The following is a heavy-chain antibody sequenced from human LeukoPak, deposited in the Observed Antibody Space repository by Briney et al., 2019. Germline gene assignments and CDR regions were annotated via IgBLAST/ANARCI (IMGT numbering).Heavy chain of an antibody. CDR2: IIPIFGTA. V-gene: IGHV1-69*13. J-gene: IGHJ3*02. CDR1: GGTFSSYA. CDR3: ARGAAGDYVFLSGGAFDI. D-gene: IGHD4-17*01. Sequence: ASVTVSCKASGGTFSSYAISWVRQAPGQGLEWTGGIIPIFGTANYAQKFQGRVTITADESTSTAYMELSSLRSEDTAVYYCARGAAGDYVFLSGGAFDIWGQGTMVTVSS.